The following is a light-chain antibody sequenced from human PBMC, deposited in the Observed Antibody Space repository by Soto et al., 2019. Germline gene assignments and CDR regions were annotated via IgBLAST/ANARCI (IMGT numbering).Light chain of an antibody. J-gene: IGLJ3*02. CDR1: SSNIGAGYD. CDR3: QSYDSSLIALV. Sequence: QSVLTQPPSVSGAPGQGVTISCAGTSSNIGAGYDVHWYQQVPGTAPKLLIYTNSNRPSGVPDRFSGSKSGTSASLAITGLQAADEADYYCQSYDSSLIALVFGGGTKLTVL. V-gene: IGLV1-40*01. CDR2: TNS.